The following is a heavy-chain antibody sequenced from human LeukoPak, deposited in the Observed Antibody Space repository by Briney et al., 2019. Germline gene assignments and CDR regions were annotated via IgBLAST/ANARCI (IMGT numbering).Heavy chain of an antibody. V-gene: IGHV3-30*18. J-gene: IGHJ3*02. CDR2: ISYDGSNK. CDR1: GFTFSSYG. CDR3: AKDQLLWFGELLSNGAFDI. D-gene: IGHD3-10*01. Sequence: GGSLRLSCAASGFTFSSYGMHWVRQAPGKGLEWVAVISYDGSNKYYADSVKGRFTISRDNSKNTLYLQMNSLRAEDTAVYCCAKDQLLWFGELLSNGAFDIWGQGTMVTVSS.